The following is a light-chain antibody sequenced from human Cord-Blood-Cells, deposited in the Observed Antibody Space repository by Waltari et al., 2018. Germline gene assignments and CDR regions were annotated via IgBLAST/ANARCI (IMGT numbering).Light chain of an antibody. CDR1: QSVSSN. CDR2: GAS. J-gene: IGKJ2*01. V-gene: IGKV3-15*01. Sequence: LSCRASQSVSSNLAWYQQKPGQAPRLLIYGASTRATGIPARFSGSGSGTEFTLTISSLQSEDFAVYYCQQYNNWPLYTFGQGTKLEIK. CDR3: QQYNNWPLYT.